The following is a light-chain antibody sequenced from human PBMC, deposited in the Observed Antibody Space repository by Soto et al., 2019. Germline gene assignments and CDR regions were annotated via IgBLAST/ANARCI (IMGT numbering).Light chain of an antibody. J-gene: IGKJ1*01. Sequence: EIVLTQSPATLSLSPGEGATLSCWASQSISSRSLAWYQQKPGQAPRLLIYGTSNIATGIPDRFSGGGAGTDFTLTISRLEPEDFAVYYCQQSGSSPWTFGQGTTVEMK. CDR2: GTS. CDR1: QSISSRS. V-gene: IGKV3-20*01. CDR3: QQSGSSPWT.